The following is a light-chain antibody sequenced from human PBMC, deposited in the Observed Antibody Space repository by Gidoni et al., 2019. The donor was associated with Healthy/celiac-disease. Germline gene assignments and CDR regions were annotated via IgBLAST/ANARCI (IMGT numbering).Light chain of an antibody. CDR2: AAS. CDR1: QSISSY. CDR3: QQSYSTPIT. V-gene: IGKV1-39*01. Sequence: DIQMTQSPSSLSASVGDRVTITCRASQSISSYLNWYQQKPGKAPKLLIYAASSLQSGVPSRFSGSGSVTDFTLTISSLQPEDFATYYCQQSYSTPITFGQXTRLEIK. J-gene: IGKJ5*01.